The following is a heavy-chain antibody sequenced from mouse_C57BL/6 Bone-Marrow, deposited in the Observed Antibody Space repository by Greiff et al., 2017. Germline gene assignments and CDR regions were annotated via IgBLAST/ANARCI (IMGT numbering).Heavy chain of an antibody. CDR1: GYTFTSYG. J-gene: IGHJ3*01. D-gene: IGHD4-1*01. V-gene: IGHV1-81*01. Sequence: QVQLQQSGAELARPGASVKLSCKASGYTFTSYGISWVKQRTGQGLEWIGEIYPRSGNTYYTEKFKGKATLTADKSSSTAYMELRSLTSEDAAVYFCARAGGARFAYWGQGTLVTVSA. CDR3: ARAGGARFAY. CDR2: IYPRSGNT.